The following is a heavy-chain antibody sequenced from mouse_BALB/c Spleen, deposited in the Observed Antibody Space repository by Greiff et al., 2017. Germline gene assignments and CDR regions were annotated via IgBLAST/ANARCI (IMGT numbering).Heavy chain of an antibody. Sequence: EVMLVESGGGLVKPGGSLKLSCAASGFAFSSYDMSWVRQTPEKRLEWVAYISSGGGSTYYPDTVKGRFTISRDNAKNTLYLQMSSLKSEDTAMYYCARHNSGNYAMDYWGQGTSVTVSS. CDR2: ISSGGGST. J-gene: IGHJ4*01. V-gene: IGHV5-12-1*01. D-gene: IGHD4-1*01. CDR1: GFAFSSYD. CDR3: ARHNSGNYAMDY.